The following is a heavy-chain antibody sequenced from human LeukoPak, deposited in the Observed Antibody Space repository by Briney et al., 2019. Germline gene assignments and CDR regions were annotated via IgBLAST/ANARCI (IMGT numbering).Heavy chain of an antibody. CDR1: GFTFSNYG. J-gene: IGHJ3*02. V-gene: IGHV3-21*01. CDR2: TDTSGNYI. CDR3: ARGRSITLLRGVAMSDGFDI. Sequence: PGGSLRLSCAASGFTFSNYGMNWVRQAPGKGLEWVSFTDTSGNYIYYGDSVKGRFTISRDNAKNLVFLQMNGLRAEDTAVYYCARGRSITLLRGVAMSDGFDIWGQGAMLAVSS. D-gene: IGHD3-10*01.